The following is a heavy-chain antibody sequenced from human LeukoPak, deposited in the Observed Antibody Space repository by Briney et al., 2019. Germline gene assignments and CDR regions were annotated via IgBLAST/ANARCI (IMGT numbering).Heavy chain of an antibody. D-gene: IGHD2-2*01. CDR3: ARGPRRAYCSSTSCPLQTDY. CDR1: GYTFTSYG. V-gene: IGHV1-18*04. Sequence: ASVKVSCKASGYTFTSYGISWVRQAPGQGLEWMGWISACNGNTNYAQKLQGRVTMTTDTSTSTAYMELRSLRSDDTAVYYCARGPRRAYCSSTSCPLQTDYWGQGTLVTVSS. J-gene: IGHJ4*02. CDR2: ISACNGNT.